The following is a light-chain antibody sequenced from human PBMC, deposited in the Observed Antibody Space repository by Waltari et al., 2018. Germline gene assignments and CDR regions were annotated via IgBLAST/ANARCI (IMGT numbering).Light chain of an antibody. CDR3: QSADSTSTHVV. V-gene: IGLV3-25*03. J-gene: IGLJ2*01. CDR1: ALPKQF. Sequence: SYELTQPPSVSVSPGQTATITCSGDALPKQFAFWYQQKPGQAPVLLTYKDTERPSGIPDRCSGSTSGTTVTLTISGVQAEDEADYYCQSADSTSTHVVFGGGTKLTVL. CDR2: KDT.